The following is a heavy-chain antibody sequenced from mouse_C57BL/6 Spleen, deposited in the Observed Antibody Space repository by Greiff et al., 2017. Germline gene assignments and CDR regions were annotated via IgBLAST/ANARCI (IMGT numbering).Heavy chain of an antibody. J-gene: IGHJ1*03. CDR2: INPNNGGT. V-gene: IGHV1-18*01. D-gene: IGHD1-1*01. CDR1: GYTFTDYN. CDR3: ARGEYYYGSRGYFDV. Sequence: VQLQQSGPELVKPGASVKIPCKASGYTFTDYNMDWVKQSHGKSLEWIGDINPNNGGTIYNQKFKGKATLTVDKSSSTAYMELRSLTSEDTAVYYCARGEYYYGSRGYFDVWGTGTTVTVSS.